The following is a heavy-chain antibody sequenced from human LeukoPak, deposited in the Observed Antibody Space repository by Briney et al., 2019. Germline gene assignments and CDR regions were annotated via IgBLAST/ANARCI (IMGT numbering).Heavy chain of an antibody. V-gene: IGHV3-74*01. D-gene: IGHD3-22*01. CDR1: GFTFSSYW. J-gene: IGHJ4*02. Sequence: PGGSLRLSCAASGFTFSSYWMHWVRQAPGKGLVWVSRISDGGSTTTYADSAKGRFTISRDNAKNTLYLQMNGLRAEDTAVYYCSRSAYYDGSGNYYDYWGQGTLVTVSS. CDR2: ISDGGSTT. CDR3: SRSAYYDGSGNYYDY.